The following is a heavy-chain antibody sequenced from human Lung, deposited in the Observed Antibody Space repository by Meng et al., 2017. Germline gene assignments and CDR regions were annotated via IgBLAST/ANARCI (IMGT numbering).Heavy chain of an antibody. CDR3: ARGPTTMAHDFDY. V-gene: IGHV4-34*01. CDR1: GGSFGDYY. D-gene: IGHD4-11*01. J-gene: IGHJ4*02. Sequence: QVQLQQWGAGLLKPSETLSLTCVGSGGSFGDYYWSWIRQSPGKGLEWIGEINHSGSTNYNPSLESRATISVDTSQNNLSLKLSSVTAADSAVYYCARGPTTMAHDFDYWGQGTLVTVSS. CDR2: INHSGST.